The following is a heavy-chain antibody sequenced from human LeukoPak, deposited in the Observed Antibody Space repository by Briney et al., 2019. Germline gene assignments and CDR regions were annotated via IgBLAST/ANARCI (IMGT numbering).Heavy chain of an antibody. CDR1: GFTFSSYS. Sequence: GGSLRLSCAASGFTFSSYSMNWVRQAPGKGLEWVSSISSSSYIYYADSVKGRFTISRDNAKNSLYLQMNSLRAEDTAVYYCARNSAGKSGYYFDYWGQGTLVTVSS. CDR2: ISSSSYI. D-gene: IGHD6-13*01. V-gene: IGHV3-21*01. J-gene: IGHJ4*02. CDR3: ARNSAGKSGYYFDY.